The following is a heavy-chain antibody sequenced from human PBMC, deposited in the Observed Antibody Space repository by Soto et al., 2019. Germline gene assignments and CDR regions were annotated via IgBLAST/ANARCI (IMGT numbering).Heavy chain of an antibody. V-gene: IGHV3-48*01. D-gene: IGHD2-2*01. CDR3: ARDPRRCSYTSCYDGYYYYCMDV. CDR1: GFTFNNYG. Sequence: EVQLVESGGGLVQPGGSLRLSCAASGFTFNNYGMYWVRQAPGKGLEWVSYISSSSSNIYYADSVKGRFTISRDNARNSLYLQMDSRRAEETAIYHGARDPRRCSYTSCYDGYYYYCMDVWGKGTTVTVSS. J-gene: IGHJ6*03. CDR2: ISSSSSNI.